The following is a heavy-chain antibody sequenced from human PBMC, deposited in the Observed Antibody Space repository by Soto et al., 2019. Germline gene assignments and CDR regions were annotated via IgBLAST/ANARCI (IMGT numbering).Heavy chain of an antibody. CDR1: GGSISGYY. CDR2: IYYSGTT. D-gene: IGHD3-10*01. CDR3: ARESYYGSGATVVAY. J-gene: IGHJ4*02. Sequence: SETLSLTCTVSGGSISGYYWSWIRQPPGKGLEWIGYIYYSGTTSYNPSLNSRVTMSVDTSKNQFSLKVNSVTAADTAVYYCARESYYGSGATVVAYWGQGTLVPSP. V-gene: IGHV4-59*01.